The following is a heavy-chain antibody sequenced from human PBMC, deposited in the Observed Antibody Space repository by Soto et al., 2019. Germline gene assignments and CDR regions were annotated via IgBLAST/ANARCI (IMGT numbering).Heavy chain of an antibody. CDR2: IKQDGSEK. CDR3: ARVLLAAAGLYYYYGMDV. CDR1: GFTFSSYW. D-gene: IGHD6-13*01. V-gene: IGHV3-7*03. J-gene: IGHJ6*02. Sequence: TGGSLRLSCAASGFTFSSYWMSWVRQAPGKGLEWVANIKQDGSEKYYVDSVKGRFTISRDNAKNSLYLQMNSLRAEDTAVYYCARVLLAAAGLYYYYGMDVWGQGTTVTVSS.